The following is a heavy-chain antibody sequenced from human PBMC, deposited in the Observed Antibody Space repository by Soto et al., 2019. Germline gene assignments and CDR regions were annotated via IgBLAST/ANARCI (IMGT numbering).Heavy chain of an antibody. D-gene: IGHD2-15*01. CDR3: ARAYCSGGSCYSGGFDY. V-gene: IGHV3-21*01. J-gene: IGHJ4*02. CDR1: GFTFSSYS. Sequence: GGSLRLSCAASGFTFSSYSMNWVRQAPGKGLEWVSSISSSRSYIYYADSVKGRFTISRDNAKNSLYLQMNSLRAEDTAVYYCARAYCSGGSCYSGGFDYWGQGTLVTVSS. CDR2: ISSSRSYI.